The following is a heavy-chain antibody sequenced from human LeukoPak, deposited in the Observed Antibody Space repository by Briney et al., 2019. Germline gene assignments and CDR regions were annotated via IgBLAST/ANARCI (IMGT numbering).Heavy chain of an antibody. CDR1: RYTFTRYE. V-gene: IGHV1-18*03. J-gene: IGHJ6*03. Sequence: ASLKGSCKASRYTFTRYEINSARQAPGHGLEWMGWITAYNGNTNNTQKLQGRGTMTTDTSTSTAYMELRSLRSDDMAVYYCARDAQYWGAKTISYMDVWGKGTTVTVSS. D-gene: IGHD3-3*01. CDR2: ITAYNGNT. CDR3: ARDAQYWGAKTISYMDV.